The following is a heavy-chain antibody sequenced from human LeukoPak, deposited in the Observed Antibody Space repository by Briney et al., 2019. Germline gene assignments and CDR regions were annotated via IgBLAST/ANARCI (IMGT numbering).Heavy chain of an antibody. CDR3: ASYYDILTGYYVVDDAFDI. J-gene: IGHJ3*02. Sequence: PSETLSLTCTVSGGSISSSSYYWGWIRQPPGKGLEWIGSIYYSGSTYYNPSLKSRVTISVDTSKNQFSLKLSSVTAADTAVYYCASYYDILTGYYVVDDAFDIWSQGTMVTVSS. CDR1: GGSISSSSYY. CDR2: IYYSGST. D-gene: IGHD3-9*01. V-gene: IGHV4-39*01.